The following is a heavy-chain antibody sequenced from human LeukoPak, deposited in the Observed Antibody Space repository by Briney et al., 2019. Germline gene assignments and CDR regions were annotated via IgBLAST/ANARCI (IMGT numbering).Heavy chain of an antibody. V-gene: IGHV3-23*01. CDR3: AKSLTLEYFDY. J-gene: IGHJ4*02. Sequence: PGGSLRLSCAASGFTFSSYGMSWVRQAPGKGLEWVSAISGSGGSTYSADSVKGRFTISRDNSKNTLFLQMNSLRAEDTAVYYCAKSLTLEYFDYWGQGTLVTVSS. CDR1: GFTFSSYG. CDR2: ISGSGGST.